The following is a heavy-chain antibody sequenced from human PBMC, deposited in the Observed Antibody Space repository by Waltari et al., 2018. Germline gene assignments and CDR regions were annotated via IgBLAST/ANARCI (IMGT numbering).Heavy chain of an antibody. J-gene: IGHJ4*02. Sequence: QVQLVESGGGLVKPGGSLRLSCAASGFTFSDYYLSWIRQAPGKGLEWVPYISSSVSPIFYADSVKGRFTISRDNAKNSLYLQMNSLRAEDTAVYYCAKDVMTGTIDYWGQGILVTVSS. D-gene: IGHD1-7*01. V-gene: IGHV3-11*04. CDR1: GFTFSDYY. CDR3: AKDVMTGTIDY. CDR2: ISSSVSPI.